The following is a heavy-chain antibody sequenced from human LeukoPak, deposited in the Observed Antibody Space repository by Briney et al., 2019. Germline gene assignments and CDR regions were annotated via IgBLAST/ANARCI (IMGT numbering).Heavy chain of an antibody. V-gene: IGHV4-34*01. CDR2: INHSGST. J-gene: IGHJ4*02. CDR3: ARGSLLWFGELPTDY. Sequence: SETLSLTCAVYGGPFSGYYWSWIRQPPGKGLEWIGEINHSGSTNYNPSLKSRVTISVDTSKNQFSLKLSSVTAADTAVYYCARGSLLWFGELPTDYWGQGTLVTVSS. D-gene: IGHD3-10*01. CDR1: GGPFSGYY.